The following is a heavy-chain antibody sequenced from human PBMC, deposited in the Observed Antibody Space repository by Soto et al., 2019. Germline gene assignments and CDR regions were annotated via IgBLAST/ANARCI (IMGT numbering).Heavy chain of an antibody. V-gene: IGHV4-39*01. Sequence: SETLSLTCNVSGASISSFAYYWAWFRQPPGKGLEWIGTVYYNENTYYNPSLKSRVTISVDTAKNQFSLNLRSVTAADTAVYFCARRERYYGSPGWFDPWGQGTLVTVSS. D-gene: IGHD3-10*01. CDR1: GASISSFAYY. CDR3: ARRERYYGSPGWFDP. J-gene: IGHJ5*02. CDR2: VYYNENT.